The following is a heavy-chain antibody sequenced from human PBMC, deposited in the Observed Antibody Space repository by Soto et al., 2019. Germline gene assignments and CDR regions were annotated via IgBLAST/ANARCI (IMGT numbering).Heavy chain of an antibody. CDR2: INPNSGGT. J-gene: IGHJ6*03. V-gene: IGHV1-2*04. Sequence: GASVKVSCKASGYTFTGYYMHWVRQAPGQGLEWMGWINPNSGGTNYAQKFQGWVTMTADKSTSTAYMELSSLRSEDTAVYYCANQRRGFGDYYYMDVWGKGTTVTVSS. D-gene: IGHD3-10*01. CDR3: ANQRRGFGDYYYMDV. CDR1: GYTFTGYY.